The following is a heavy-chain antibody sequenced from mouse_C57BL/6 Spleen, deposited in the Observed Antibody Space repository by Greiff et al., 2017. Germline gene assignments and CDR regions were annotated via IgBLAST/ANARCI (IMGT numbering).Heavy chain of an antibody. J-gene: IGHJ4*01. CDR2: IYTGDGDT. Sequence: QVQLKESGAELVKPGASVKISCKASGYAFSSYWMNWVKQRPGKGLEWIGQIYTGDGDTNYNGKLKGKATLTADISSSTAYMLLGSLTSEDSAVYFCARCGNEYCAMDYGGQGTSVTVSS. V-gene: IGHV1-80*01. CDR3: ARCGNEYCAMDY. D-gene: IGHD1-1*02. CDR1: GYAFSSYW.